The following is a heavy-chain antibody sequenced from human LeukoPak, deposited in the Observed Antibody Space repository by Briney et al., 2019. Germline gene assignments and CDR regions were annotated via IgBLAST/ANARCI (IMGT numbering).Heavy chain of an antibody. J-gene: IGHJ3*02. V-gene: IGHV4-38-2*02. D-gene: IGHD6-19*01. CDR1: GSSITTAFY. CDR3: ARVAGRGGWYFKDAFDI. CDR2: IYHSGST. Sequence: SETLSLTCTVSGSSITTAFYWGWIRQPPGKGLEWIGSIYHSGSTSYNPSLKSRVTISVDTSKNQFSLKLSSVTAADTAVYYCARVAGRGGWYFKDAFDIWGQGTMVTVSS.